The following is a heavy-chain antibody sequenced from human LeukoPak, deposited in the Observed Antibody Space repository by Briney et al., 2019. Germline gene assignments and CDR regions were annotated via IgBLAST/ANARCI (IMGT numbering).Heavy chain of an antibody. CDR3: AKDGGSVVPASMDV. J-gene: IGHJ6*03. Sequence: PGRSLRLSCAASGFTFSSYGMHWLRQAPGKGLEWVAFIRYDGSNKYYADSVKGRFTISRDNSKNTLYLQMNSLRAEDTAVYYCAKDGGSVVPASMDVWGKGTTVTVSS. D-gene: IGHD2-2*01. V-gene: IGHV3-30*02. CDR1: GFTFSSYG. CDR2: IRYDGSNK.